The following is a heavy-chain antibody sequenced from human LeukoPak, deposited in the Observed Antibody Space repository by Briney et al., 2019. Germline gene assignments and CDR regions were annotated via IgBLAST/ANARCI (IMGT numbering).Heavy chain of an antibody. CDR2: IYYSGST. CDR1: GGSISSGGYY. Sequence: SQTLSLTCTVSGGSISSGGYYWSWIRQPPGKGLEWIGYIYYSGSTNYNPSLKSRVTISVDTSKNQFSLKLSSVTAADTAVYYCARVISLVVIDYWGQGTLVTVSS. J-gene: IGHJ4*02. CDR3: ARVISLVVIDY. V-gene: IGHV4-61*08. D-gene: IGHD3-22*01.